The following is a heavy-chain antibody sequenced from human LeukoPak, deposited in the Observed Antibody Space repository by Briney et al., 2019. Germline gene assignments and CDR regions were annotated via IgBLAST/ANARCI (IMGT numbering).Heavy chain of an antibody. CDR1: GFSFSSHG. Sequence: GGSLRLSCEVSGFSFSSHGIHWVRQTPGKGLEWVAMISHDGRLKYYGDAVKGRFTISRDVSKNPVHLQMNSLRTEDTAVYYCAKDMRAVSFQIEYWGQGTSVTVSS. J-gene: IGHJ4*02. V-gene: IGHV3-30*18. D-gene: IGHD2-2*01. CDR3: AKDMRAVSFQIEY. CDR2: ISHDGRLK.